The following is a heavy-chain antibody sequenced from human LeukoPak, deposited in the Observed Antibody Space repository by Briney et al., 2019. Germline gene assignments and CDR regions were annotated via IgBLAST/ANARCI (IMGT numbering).Heavy chain of an antibody. D-gene: IGHD3-22*01. CDR3: ARVGDSSGYYDY. J-gene: IGHJ4*02. CDR2: INPTGDTT. CDR1: GYTFTSHY. V-gene: IGHV1-46*01. Sequence: GASVKVSCKASGYTFTSHYMHWVRQAPGQGLEWMGVINPTGDTTRYAQKFQGRVTMTRDTSTSTVYMELSSLRSEDTAVYYCARVGDSSGYYDYWGQGTLVTVSS.